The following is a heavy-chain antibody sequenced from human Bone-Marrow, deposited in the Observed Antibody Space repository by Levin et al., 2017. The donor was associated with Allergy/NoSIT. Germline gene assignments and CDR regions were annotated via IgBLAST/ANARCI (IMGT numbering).Heavy chain of an antibody. CDR2: IYSGGTT. D-gene: IGHD2-2*02. J-gene: IGHJ4*02. CDR3: GREPYN. CDR1: GFTVSNHY. V-gene: IGHV3-53*01. Sequence: GESLKISCAASGFTVSNHYMSWVRQAPGKGLEWVSVIYSGGTTYYADSVRGRFTISRDSSNNTLYLQMNSLRAEDTAVYYCGREPYNWGQGTLVTVSS.